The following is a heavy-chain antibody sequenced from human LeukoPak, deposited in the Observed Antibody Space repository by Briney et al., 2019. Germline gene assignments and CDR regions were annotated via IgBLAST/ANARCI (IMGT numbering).Heavy chain of an antibody. D-gene: IGHD3-22*01. J-gene: IGHJ3*02. V-gene: IGHV1-2*02. CDR2: INPNSGGT. CDR3: ARVGKYYYDSMNAFDI. Sequence: ASVKVSCKASGYTFTGYYMHWVRQAPGQGLEWMGWINPNSGGTNYAQKFQGRVTMTRDTSISTAYMELSRLRSDDTAVYYCARVGKYYYDSMNAFDIWGQGTMVTVSS. CDR1: GYTFTGYY.